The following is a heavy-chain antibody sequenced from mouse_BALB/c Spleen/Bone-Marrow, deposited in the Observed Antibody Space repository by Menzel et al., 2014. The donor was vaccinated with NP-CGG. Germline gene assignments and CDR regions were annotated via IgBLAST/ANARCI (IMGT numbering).Heavy chain of an antibody. CDR2: IRNKANGYTT. CDR3: ARDMGGILLDS. Sequence: EVKLVESGGGLVQPGGSLRLSCAPSGFTFTDYYMNWVRQPPGEALEWLAFIRNKANGYTTEYSASVKGRFTISRDNSQSILYLHMNTLRAEDSATYYCARDMGGILLDSWGQGTTLTVSS. V-gene: IGHV7-3*02. J-gene: IGHJ2*01. CDR1: GFTFTDYY. D-gene: IGHD4-1*01.